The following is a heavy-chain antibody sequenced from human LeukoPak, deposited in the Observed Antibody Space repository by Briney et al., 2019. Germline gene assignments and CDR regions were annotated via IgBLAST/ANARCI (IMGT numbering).Heavy chain of an antibody. Sequence: ASVKVSCKASGYTFTSYDINWVRQATGQGLEWMGWMNPNSGNTGYAQKFQGRVTMTRNTAISTAYMELSSLRSEDTDVYYCARVGYCSSTSCYARLSFWYYYYYMDVWGKGPTVTISS. CDR2: MNPNSGNT. CDR1: GYTFTSYD. D-gene: IGHD2-2*01. V-gene: IGHV1-8*01. J-gene: IGHJ6*03. CDR3: ARVGYCSSTSCYARLSFWYYYYYMDV.